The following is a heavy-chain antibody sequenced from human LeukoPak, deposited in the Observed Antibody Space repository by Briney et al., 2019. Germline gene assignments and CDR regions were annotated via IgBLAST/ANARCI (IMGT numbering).Heavy chain of an antibody. CDR2: INPNSGGT. J-gene: IGHJ4*02. CDR3: ARRYCSGGSCYSYGPFDY. V-gene: IGHV1-2*02. CDR1: GYTFTGYY. D-gene: IGHD2-15*01. Sequence: ASVKVSCKASGYTFTGYYMHWVRRAPGQGLEWMGWINPNSGGTNYAQKFQGRVTMTRDTSISTAYMELSRLRSDDTAVYYCARRYCSGGSCYSYGPFDYWGQGTLVTVSS.